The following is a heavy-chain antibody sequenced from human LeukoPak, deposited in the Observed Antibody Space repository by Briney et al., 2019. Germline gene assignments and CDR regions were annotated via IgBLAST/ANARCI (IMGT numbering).Heavy chain of an antibody. CDR3: VSPLGY. CDR1: GFTFTNHE. CDR2: ITTSGSTI. V-gene: IGHV3-48*03. Sequence: PGGSLRLSCVASGFTFTNHEMNWVRQAPGKGLEWVSYITTSGSTIYYADSVKGRFTISRDNAKNSLYLQMNSLRAEDTAVYYCVSPLGYWGQGTLVTVSS. J-gene: IGHJ4*02.